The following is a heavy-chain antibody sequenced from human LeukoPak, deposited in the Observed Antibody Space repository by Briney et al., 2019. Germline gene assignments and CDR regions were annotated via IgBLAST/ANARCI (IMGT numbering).Heavy chain of an antibody. J-gene: IGHJ4*02. CDR1: GGSFSGYY. D-gene: IGHD4-4*01. CDR3: ASSNYSNYGYFDY. Sequence: KPSETLSLTCAVYGGSFSGYYWSWIRQPPGKGLEWIGEINHSGSTNYNPSLKSRVTISVDTSKNQFSLKLSSVTAADTAVYYCASSNYSNYGYFDYWGQGTLVTVSS. CDR2: INHSGST. V-gene: IGHV4-34*01.